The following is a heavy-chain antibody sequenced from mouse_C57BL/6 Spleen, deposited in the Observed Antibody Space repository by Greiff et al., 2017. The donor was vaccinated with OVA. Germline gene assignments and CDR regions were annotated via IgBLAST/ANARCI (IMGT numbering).Heavy chain of an antibody. V-gene: IGHV5-4*01. Sequence: EVKLEESGGGLVKPGGSLKLSCAASGFTFSSYAMSWVRQTPEKRLEWVVTISDGGSYTYYPDNVKGRFTISRDNAKNNLYLQMSHLKSEDTAMYYCARDQDGYYGAWFAYWGQGTLVTVSA. CDR2: ISDGGSYT. J-gene: IGHJ3*01. D-gene: IGHD2-3*01. CDR3: ARDQDGYYGAWFAY. CDR1: GFTFSSYA.